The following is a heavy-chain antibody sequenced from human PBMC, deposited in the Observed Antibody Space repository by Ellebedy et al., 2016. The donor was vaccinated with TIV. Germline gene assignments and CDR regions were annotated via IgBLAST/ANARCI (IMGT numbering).Heavy chain of an antibody. V-gene: IGHV4-59*08. Sequence: MPSETLSLTCTVSGGSISSYYWSWIRQPPGKGLEWIGYIFHSGSTNYNPSLKSRVTISVDTSKNQFSLKLSSVTAADTAVYYCARQVVRGGDIPLYYYYMDVWGKGTTVTVSS. J-gene: IGHJ6*03. CDR1: GGSISSYY. CDR2: IFHSGST. CDR3: ARQVVRGGDIPLYYYYMDV. D-gene: IGHD3-10*01.